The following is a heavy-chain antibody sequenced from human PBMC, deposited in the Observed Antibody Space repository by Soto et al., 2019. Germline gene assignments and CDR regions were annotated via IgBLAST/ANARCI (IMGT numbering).Heavy chain of an antibody. J-gene: IGHJ4*02. CDR3: AKDMIASTLADFFDY. CDR2: ISGSGGRT. V-gene: IGHV3-23*01. D-gene: IGHD2-21*01. CDR1: GFTFSNYG. Sequence: EVQLLESGGGLIQPGGSLRLSCEASGFTFSNYGMTWVRLAPGKGLEWVSTISGSGGRTFYADPVKGRFTISRDNSKNTLYLQMKSLRAEDMAVYYCAKDMIASTLADFFDYWGQGTLVTVSS.